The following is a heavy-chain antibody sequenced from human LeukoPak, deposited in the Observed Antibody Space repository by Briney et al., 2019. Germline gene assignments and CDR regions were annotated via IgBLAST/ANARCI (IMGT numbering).Heavy chain of an antibody. CDR2: INHSGST. V-gene: IGHV4-34*01. J-gene: IGHJ4*02. CDR3: NLAADYDGNEKFDY. CDR1: GGSFSGYY. D-gene: IGHD4-23*01. Sequence: SETLSLTCAVYGGSFSGYYWSWIRQPPGKGLEWIGEINHSGSTNYNPSLKSRVTISVDTSKNQFSLKLSSVTAADTAVYYCNLAADYDGNEKFDYWGQGTLVTVSS.